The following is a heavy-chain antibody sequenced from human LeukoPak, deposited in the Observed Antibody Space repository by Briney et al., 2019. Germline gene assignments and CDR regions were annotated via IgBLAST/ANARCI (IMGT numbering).Heavy chain of an antibody. V-gene: IGHV4-34*01. CDR3: ARRLSSWEAGRFDY. J-gene: IGHJ4*02. Sequence: SETLSLTCAVYGGSFSDYYWSWIRQPPGKGLEWIGEINHSGSTNYNPSLKRRVTISVDTSKNQFSLKLSSVTAADTAVYYCARRLSSWEAGRFDYWGQGTLVTVSS. CDR1: GGSFSDYY. CDR2: INHSGST. D-gene: IGHD1-26*01.